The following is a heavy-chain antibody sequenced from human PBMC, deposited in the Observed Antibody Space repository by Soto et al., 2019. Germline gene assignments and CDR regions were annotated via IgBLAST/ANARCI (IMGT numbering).Heavy chain of an antibody. D-gene: IGHD1-26*01. CDR3: ARDPASESSPRLVDY. CDR2: ISSSSSYI. J-gene: IGHJ4*02. CDR1: GFTFSSYS. Sequence: GGSLRLSCAASGFTFSSYSMNWVRQAPGKGLEWVSSISSSSSYIYYADSVKGRFTISRDNAKNSLYLQMNSLRAEDTAVYYCARDPASESSPRLVDYWGQGTLVTVSS. V-gene: IGHV3-21*01.